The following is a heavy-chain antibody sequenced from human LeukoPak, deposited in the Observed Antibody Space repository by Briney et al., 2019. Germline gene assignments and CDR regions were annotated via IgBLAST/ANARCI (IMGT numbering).Heavy chain of an antibody. J-gene: IGHJ5*02. CDR2: ISAYNGNT. D-gene: IGHD6-13*01. CDR1: GYTFTSYG. V-gene: IGHV1-18*01. Sequence: ASVKVSCKASGYTFTSYGISWVRQAPGQGLGWMGWISAYNGNTNYAQKLQGRVTMTTDTSTSTAYMELSSLRSEDTAVYYCARDSSSWAGFDPWGQGTLVTVSS. CDR3: ARDSSSWAGFDP.